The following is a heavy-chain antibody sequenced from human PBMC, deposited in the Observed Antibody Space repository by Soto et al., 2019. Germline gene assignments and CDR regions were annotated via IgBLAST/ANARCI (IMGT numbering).Heavy chain of an antibody. J-gene: IGHJ5*02. Sequence: ASVKVSCKASGYTFTSYGISWVRQAPGQGLEWMGWINAYNGNTNYAQKLQGRVTMTTDTSTSTAYMELRSLRSDDTAVYYCAREPMMPNIAVAGMGWFDPWGQGTLVTVSS. CDR1: GYTFTSYG. V-gene: IGHV1-18*01. CDR2: INAYNGNT. CDR3: AREPMMPNIAVAGMGWFDP. D-gene: IGHD6-19*01.